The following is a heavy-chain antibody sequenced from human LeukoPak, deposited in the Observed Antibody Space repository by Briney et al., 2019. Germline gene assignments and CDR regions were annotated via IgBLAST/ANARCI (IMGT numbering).Heavy chain of an antibody. D-gene: IGHD6-13*01. CDR3: ARVIAALQFDY. CDR1: GFTFSSYW. Sequence: PGGSLRLSCAASGFTFSSYWMSWVRQAPGKGLEWVANIKQDGSEKYYVDSLKGRFTVSRDNAKNSLYLQMNSLRAEDTAVYYCARVIAALQFDYWGQGTLVTVSS. CDR2: IKQDGSEK. J-gene: IGHJ4*02. V-gene: IGHV3-7*01.